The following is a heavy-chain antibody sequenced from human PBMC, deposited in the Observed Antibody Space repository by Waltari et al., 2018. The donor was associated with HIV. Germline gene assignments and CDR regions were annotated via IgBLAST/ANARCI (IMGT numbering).Heavy chain of an antibody. Sequence: QLQLQEPGPGLVKPSETLSLTCSVSDGSLSNTHYYWGWIRQPPGKGLEWIGSIYHSGNTYYNPSLKSRVTISVDTSKSQFSLKLSSVTAADTAFYYGARHNVWGSIVAATKVDYWGQGTLVTVSS. CDR2: IYHSGNT. V-gene: IGHV4-39*01. D-gene: IGHD1-26*01. J-gene: IGHJ4*02. CDR1: DGSLSNTHYY. CDR3: ARHNVWGSIVAATKVDY.